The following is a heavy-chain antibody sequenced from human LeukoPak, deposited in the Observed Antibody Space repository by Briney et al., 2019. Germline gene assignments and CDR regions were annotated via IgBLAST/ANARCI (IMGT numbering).Heavy chain of an antibody. CDR3: AKEITMLRGLDY. CDR1: GFTFSSYG. Sequence: GGSLRLSCAASGFTFSSYGMTWVRQAPGKGLEWVSAISGSGGSTYYADSVKGRFTISRDNSKNTLYLQMNSLRAEDTAVYYCAKEITMLRGLDYWGQGTLVTVSS. CDR2: ISGSGGST. V-gene: IGHV3-23*01. D-gene: IGHD3-10*01. J-gene: IGHJ4*02.